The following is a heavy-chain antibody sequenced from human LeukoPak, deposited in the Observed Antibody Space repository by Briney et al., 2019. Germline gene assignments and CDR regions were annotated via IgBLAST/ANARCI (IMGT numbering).Heavy chain of an antibody. D-gene: IGHD6-19*01. J-gene: IGHJ3*02. CDR3: ARDSSGWSQTPSDAFDI. CDR1: GFTFSDYY. V-gene: IGHV3-11*04. Sequence: GGSLRLSCAASGFTFSDYYMSWIRQAPGKGLEWVSYISSSGSTIYYADSVKGRFTISRDNAKNSLYLQMNSLRAEDTAVYYCARDSSGWSQTPSDAFDIWGQGTMVTVSS. CDR2: ISSSGSTI.